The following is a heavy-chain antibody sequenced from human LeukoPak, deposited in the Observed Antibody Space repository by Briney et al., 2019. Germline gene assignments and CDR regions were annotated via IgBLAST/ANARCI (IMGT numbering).Heavy chain of an antibody. CDR1: GDSINGYY. CDR3: ARYSRLLREKNPFDI. V-gene: IGHV4-59*08. CDR2: IYYTGGI. J-gene: IGHJ3*02. Sequence: SETLSLTCTVSGDSINGYYWSWIRQPPGKGLEWIGYIYYTGGINYNPSLKSRVTISVDTSKNQFSLKLISVTAADTAVYYCARYSRLLREKNPFDIWGQGTMVTVSS. D-gene: IGHD4-17*01.